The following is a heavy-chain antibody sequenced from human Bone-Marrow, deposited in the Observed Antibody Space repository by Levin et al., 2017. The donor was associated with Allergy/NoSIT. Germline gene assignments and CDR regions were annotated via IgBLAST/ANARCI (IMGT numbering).Heavy chain of an antibody. CDR3: ARGDCINGICYSWSNAFDI. D-gene: IGHD2-8*01. CDR2: INHIGNT. Sequence: PSETLSLTCGVPSGPFKGYYWTWIRQPPGRGLEWIGEINHIGNTNYNPSLQSRVTISADTSKNHFSLKLTSLTAADTALYYCARGDCINGICYSWSNAFDIWGQGTMVTVSS. V-gene: IGHV4-34*01. J-gene: IGHJ3*02. CDR1: SGPFKGYY.